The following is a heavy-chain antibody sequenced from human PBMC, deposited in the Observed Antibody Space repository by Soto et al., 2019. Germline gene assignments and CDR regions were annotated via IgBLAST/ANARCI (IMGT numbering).Heavy chain of an antibody. V-gene: IGHV3-23*01. CDR2: ISGSGGST. J-gene: IGHJ6*02. D-gene: IGHD4-17*01. Sequence: PGGALRLCCAASGFTFSSYAMSWVRQAPGKGLEWVAAISGSGGSTYYADSVKGRFTISRDNSKNTLYLQMNSLRAEDTAVYCCARVRVATVNNIYYDYGMDVWGRGTTVTVSS. CDR3: ARVRVATVNNIYYDYGMDV. CDR1: GFTFSSYA.